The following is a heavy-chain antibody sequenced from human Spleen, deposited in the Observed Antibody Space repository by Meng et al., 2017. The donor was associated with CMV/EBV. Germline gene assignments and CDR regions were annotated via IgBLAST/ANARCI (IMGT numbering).Heavy chain of an antibody. Sequence: GESLKISCAASGFTFSTYALSWVRQVPGKGLEWVSAVSGSGRTTFYADSVRGRFTVSRDNSKNTLYLQMNSLRVEDRAIYYCAKPMDSYGAGEKFFQHWGQGTLVTVSS. J-gene: IGHJ1*01. CDR2: VSGSGRTT. CDR1: GFTFSTYA. CDR3: AKPMDSYGAGEKFFQH. D-gene: IGHD3/OR15-3a*01. V-gene: IGHV3-23*01.